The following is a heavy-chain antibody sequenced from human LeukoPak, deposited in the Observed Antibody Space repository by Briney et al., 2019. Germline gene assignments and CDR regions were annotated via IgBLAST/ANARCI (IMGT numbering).Heavy chain of an antibody. CDR1: GFTFSSYG. CDR3: AREAWDLTGRAPVI. J-gene: IGHJ4*02. D-gene: IGHD1-14*01. CDR2: IRYDGTDK. Sequence: GGSLSLSCAASGFTFSSYGMQWVRQAPGKGLEWVSTIRYDGTDKHYAEFLTGRFTVSRDNSKNTLYLETNSLRVEDTAVYYCAREAWDLTGRAPVIWGQGTRVTVS. V-gene: IGHV3-30*02.